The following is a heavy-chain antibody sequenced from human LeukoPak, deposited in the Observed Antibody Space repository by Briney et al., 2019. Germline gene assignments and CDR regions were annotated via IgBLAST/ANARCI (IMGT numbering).Heavy chain of an antibody. CDR1: GFTFSNYW. D-gene: IGHD3-10*01. Sequence: GGSLRLSCAASGFTFSNYWMTWVRQAPGKGLEWVANIKQDGTEKYYVDSVKGRFTISKDNTKNSLYLQMNSLRAEDTAVYYCARGGSGSPTDYWGQGTLVTVSS. CDR3: ARGGSGSPTDY. CDR2: IKQDGTEK. J-gene: IGHJ4*02. V-gene: IGHV3-7*01.